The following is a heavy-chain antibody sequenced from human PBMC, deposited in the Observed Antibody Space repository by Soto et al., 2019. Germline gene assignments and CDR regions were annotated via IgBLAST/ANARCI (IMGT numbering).Heavy chain of an antibody. J-gene: IGHJ5*02. CDR2: IYYSGST. CDR1: GGSMYSGGYY. D-gene: IGHD3-3*01. V-gene: IGHV4-31*03. CDR3: ARDLRYYDFWSRYSPLNWFDP. Sequence: SDSMSLTCTVSGGSMYSGGYYLRLIRQHPGKGLEWIGYIYYSGSTYYNPSLKSRVTISVDTSKNQFSLKLSSVTAADTAVYYCARDLRYYDFWSRYSPLNWFDPWGQGTLLTVHS.